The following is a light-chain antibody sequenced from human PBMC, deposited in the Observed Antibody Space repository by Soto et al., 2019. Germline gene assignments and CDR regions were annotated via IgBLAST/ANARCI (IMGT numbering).Light chain of an antibody. CDR3: SSHSSSSTLVV. CDR1: SSDVGGYNY. J-gene: IGLJ2*01. CDR2: DVN. V-gene: IGLV2-14*03. Sequence: QSALTQPASMSGSPGQSITISCTGTSSDVGGYNYVSWYRQHPGKAPKLMIYDVNNRPSGVSNRFSGSKSGNTASLTISGLQAEDEADYYCSSHSSSSTLVVFGGGTKVTDL.